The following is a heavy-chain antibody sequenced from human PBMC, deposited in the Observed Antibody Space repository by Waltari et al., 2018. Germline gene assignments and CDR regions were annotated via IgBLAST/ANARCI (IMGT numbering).Heavy chain of an antibody. Sequence: QVQLVESGGGVVQPGRSLRLSCAASGFTFSSYAMHWVRRAPGKGVGWVAVISYDGSNKYYADSVKGRFTISRDNSKNTLYLQMNSLRAEDTAVYYCARPPYVDYWGQGTLVTVSS. V-gene: IGHV3-30*01. CDR1: GFTFSSYA. CDR2: ISYDGSNK. CDR3: ARPPYVDY. J-gene: IGHJ4*02.